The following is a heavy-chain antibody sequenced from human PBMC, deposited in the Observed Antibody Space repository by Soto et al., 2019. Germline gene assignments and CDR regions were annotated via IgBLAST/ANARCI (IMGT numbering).Heavy chain of an antibody. V-gene: IGHV3-9*01. CDR3: AKDIGLRIAVADY. D-gene: IGHD6-19*01. J-gene: IGHJ4*02. CDR1: GFTFRDSW. CDR2: ISWNSGSI. Sequence: EVQLVESGGGLVQTGGSLRLSCVASGFTFRDSWMTWVRQAPGKGLEWVSGISWNSGSIGYADSVKGRFTISRDNAKNSLYLQMNSLRAEDTALYYCAKDIGLRIAVADYWGQGTLVTVSS.